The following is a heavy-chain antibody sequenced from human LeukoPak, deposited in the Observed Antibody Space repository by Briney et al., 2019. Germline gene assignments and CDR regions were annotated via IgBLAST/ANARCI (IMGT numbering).Heavy chain of an antibody. CDR1: GFSLSTRGLG. D-gene: IGHD6-19*01. Sequence: SGPTLVNPTQTLTLTCTFSGFSLSTRGLGVGWIRQPPGKALEWLALIYSDDDKRYSPSLRSRLTITKDTSKNQVVLTMTNMDPVDTATYYCVHLNSSGGYGDFDYWGQGTLVTVSS. CDR3: VHLNSSGGYGDFDY. CDR2: IYSDDDK. V-gene: IGHV2-5*02. J-gene: IGHJ4*02.